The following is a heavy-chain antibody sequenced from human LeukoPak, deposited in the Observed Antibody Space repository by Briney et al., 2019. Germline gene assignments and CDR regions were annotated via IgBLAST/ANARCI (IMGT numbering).Heavy chain of an antibody. CDR2: IYHSGST. D-gene: IGHD4-17*01. CDR1: GYSISSGYY. V-gene: IGHV4-38-2*02. Sequence: SETLSLTCTVSGYSISSGYYWGWIRQPPGKGLEWIGSIYHSGSTYYNPSLKSRVTISVDTSKNQFSLKLSSVTAADTAVYYCARDRTDYGDWNWFDPWGQGTLVTVSS. J-gene: IGHJ5*02. CDR3: ARDRTDYGDWNWFDP.